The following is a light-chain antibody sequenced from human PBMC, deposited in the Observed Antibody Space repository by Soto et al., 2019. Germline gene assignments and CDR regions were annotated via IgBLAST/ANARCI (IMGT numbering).Light chain of an antibody. CDR1: QSVTSSY. J-gene: IGKJ1*01. CDR2: GAS. CDR3: QKYNSAPWT. Sequence: EIVLTQSPGTLSLSPGERATLSCRASQSVTSSYLAWYRQKPGQAPRLLIYGASSRATGIPDRFSGSGSGTDFTLTISRLEPEDFATYYCQKYNSAPWTFGQGTKVEIK. V-gene: IGKV3-20*01.